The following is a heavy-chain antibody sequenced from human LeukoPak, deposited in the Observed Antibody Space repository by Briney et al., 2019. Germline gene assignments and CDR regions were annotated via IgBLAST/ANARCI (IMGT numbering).Heavy chain of an antibody. CDR3: AGALVDLPTGLLAFDY. CDR1: GFTSSSYS. V-gene: IGHV3-21*01. D-gene: IGHD1-1*01. CDR2: MSSSTVYI. Sequence: GGSLRLSCAASGFTSSSYSMNWVRQAPGKGLEWVSSMSSSTVYIYYADSVKGRFTISRDNAKNSLYLQMNSLRVEDTAVYYCAGALVDLPTGLLAFDYWGQGILVTVSS. J-gene: IGHJ4*02.